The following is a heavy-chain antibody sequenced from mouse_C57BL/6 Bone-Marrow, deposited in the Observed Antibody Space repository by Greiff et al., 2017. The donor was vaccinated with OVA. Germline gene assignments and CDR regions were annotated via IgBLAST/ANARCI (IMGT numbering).Heavy chain of an antibody. Sequence: EVQLQQSVAELVRPGASVKLSCTASGFNIKNTYMHWVKQRPEQGLEWIGRIDPANGNTKYAPKFQGKATITADTSSNTAYLQLSSLTSGDTAIYYCARRAFYYYGSKKDYYAMDYWGQGTSVTVSS. CDR2: IDPANGNT. V-gene: IGHV14-3*01. CDR1: GFNIKNTY. CDR3: ARRAFYYYGSKKDYYAMDY. J-gene: IGHJ4*01. D-gene: IGHD1-1*01.